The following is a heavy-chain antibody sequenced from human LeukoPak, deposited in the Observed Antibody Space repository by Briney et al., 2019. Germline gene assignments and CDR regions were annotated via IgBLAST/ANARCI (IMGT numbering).Heavy chain of an antibody. Sequence: GGSLILSCAVSAFTFSRFWMSWSRQAPGKGLEWMASINSDGNEGYYADVVKGRFTISRDNAKNSLYLQINSLRAEDTAVYYCARSSYSSSSSVWGQGTMVTASS. J-gene: IGHJ3*01. CDR3: ARSSYSSSSSV. CDR1: AFTFSRFW. D-gene: IGHD6-6*01. V-gene: IGHV3-7*03. CDR2: INSDGNEG.